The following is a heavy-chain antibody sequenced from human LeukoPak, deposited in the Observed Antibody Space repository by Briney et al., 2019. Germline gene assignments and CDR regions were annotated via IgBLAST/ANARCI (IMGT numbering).Heavy chain of an antibody. J-gene: IGHJ5*02. CDR2: TYYSGST. CDR3: ARGANWFDP. V-gene: IGHV4-59*01. CDR1: AASISSYY. Sequence: SETLSLTCTVSAASISSYYWSWIRQTPGKGLEWIGYTYYSGSTNYNPSLKSRVIISVDTSKNQFSLKLSSVTAADTAVYYCARGANWFDPCGQGTLVTVSS.